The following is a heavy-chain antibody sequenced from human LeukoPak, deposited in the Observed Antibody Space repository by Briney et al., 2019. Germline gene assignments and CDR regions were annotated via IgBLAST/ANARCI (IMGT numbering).Heavy chain of an antibody. CDR1: GFTFSSYG. D-gene: IGHD2/OR15-2a*01. V-gene: IGHV3-23*01. CDR2: INDSGGRT. Sequence: PGGSLRLSCAASGFTFSSYGMSWVRQAPGKGPEWVSSINDSGGRTYYADSVKGRFTISRDNSKNTLYLQMNSLRAEDTAVYYCASRTTFRELGYWGQGTLVTVSS. J-gene: IGHJ4*02. CDR3: ASRTTFRELGY.